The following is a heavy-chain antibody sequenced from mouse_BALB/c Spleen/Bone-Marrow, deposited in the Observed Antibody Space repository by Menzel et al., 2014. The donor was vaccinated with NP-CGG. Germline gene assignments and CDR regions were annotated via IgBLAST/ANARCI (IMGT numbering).Heavy chain of an antibody. V-gene: IGHV1-80*01. Sequence: VKLQESGAELVRPGSSVKISCKASGYAISSYWMNWVKQRPGQGLEWIGQIYPGDGDTNYNGKFKGKATLTADKSPSTAYMQISSLTSEDSAVYFCARGRGWYLDYWGQGTTLTVSS. CDR3: ARGRGWYLDY. D-gene: IGHD2-3*01. CDR2: IYPGDGDT. J-gene: IGHJ2*01. CDR1: GYAISSYW.